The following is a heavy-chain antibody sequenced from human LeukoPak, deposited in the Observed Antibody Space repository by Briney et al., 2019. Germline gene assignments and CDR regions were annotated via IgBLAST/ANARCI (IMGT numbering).Heavy chain of an antibody. CDR1: GFTFSSYA. CDR3: ARATYSSSWYGAFDI. V-gene: IGHV3-64*01. Sequence: GGSLRLSCAASGFTFSSYAMHWVRQAPGKVLEYVSAISSNGGSTYYANSVKGRFTISRDNSKNTLYLQMGSLRAEDMAVYYCARATYSSSWYGAFDIWGQGTMVTVSS. J-gene: IGHJ3*02. D-gene: IGHD6-13*01. CDR2: ISSNGGST.